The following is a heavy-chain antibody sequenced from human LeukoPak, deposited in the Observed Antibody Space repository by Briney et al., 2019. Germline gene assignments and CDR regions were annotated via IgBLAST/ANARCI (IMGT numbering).Heavy chain of an antibody. V-gene: IGHV4-59*12. CDR1: GGSISSYY. Sequence: SETLSLTCTVSGGSISSYYWSWIRQPPGKGLEWIGYIYYSGSTNYNPSLKSRVTISVDKSKNQFSLKLSSVTAADTAVYYCARVRYGSGSYTFRPWGQGTLVTVSS. CDR3: ARVRYGSGSYTFRP. CDR2: IYYSGST. D-gene: IGHD3-10*01. J-gene: IGHJ5*02.